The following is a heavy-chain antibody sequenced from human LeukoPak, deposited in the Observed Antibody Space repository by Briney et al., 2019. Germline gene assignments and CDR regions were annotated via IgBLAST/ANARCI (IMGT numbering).Heavy chain of an antibody. CDR2: INAYNGNT. J-gene: IGHJ6*03. V-gene: IGHV1-18*01. CDR1: GYTFTSYG. CDR3: AGVPGYYMEV. Sequence: ASVKVSCKASGYTFTSYGISWVRQAPGQGLEWMGWINAYNGNTNYAQKLQGRVTMTRDTSTSTAYMELSSLRSDDTAVYYCAGVPGYYMEVWGKGTTFTVSS.